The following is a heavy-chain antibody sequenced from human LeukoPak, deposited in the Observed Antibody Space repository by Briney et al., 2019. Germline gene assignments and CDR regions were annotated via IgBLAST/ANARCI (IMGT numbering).Heavy chain of an antibody. J-gene: IGHJ3*02. CDR2: ISYDGSNK. CDR3: ANDFWGSEAFDI. CDR1: GFTFSSYG. D-gene: IGHD7-27*01. Sequence: QPGRSLRLSCAASGFTFSSYGMHWVRQAPGKGLEWVAVISYDGSNKYYADSVKGRFTISRDNSKNTLYLQMNSLRAEDTAVYYCANDFWGSEAFDIWGQGTMVTVSS. V-gene: IGHV3-30*18.